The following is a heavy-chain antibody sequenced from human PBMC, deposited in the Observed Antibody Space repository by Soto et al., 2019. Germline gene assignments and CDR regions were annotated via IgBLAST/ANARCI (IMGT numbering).Heavy chain of an antibody. CDR1: GFSFGSYA. J-gene: IGHJ4*02. Sequence: SLRLSCAASGFSFGSYALSWVRQAPGKGLEWVSTISGSDGKTFYADSVKGRFSISRDTSQSTLYLQMNSLRADDTAMYYCARWSYLDYWGQGTRVTVSS. D-gene: IGHD3-3*01. CDR3: ARWSYLDY. CDR2: ISGSDGKT. V-gene: IGHV3-23*01.